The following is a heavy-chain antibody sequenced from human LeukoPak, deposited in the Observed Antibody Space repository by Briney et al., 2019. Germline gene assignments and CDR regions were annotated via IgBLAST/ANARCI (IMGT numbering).Heavy chain of an antibody. D-gene: IGHD2-8*01. V-gene: IGHV4-59*01. J-gene: IGHJ6*03. CDR2: IYYSGST. Sequence: ASETLSLTCTVSGGSISSYYWSWIRQPPGKGLEWIGYIYYSGSTNYNPSLKSRVTISVDTSKNQFSLKLSSVTAADTAVYYCAREAGDPPNGYYYMDVWGKGTTVTVSS. CDR1: GGSISSYY. CDR3: AREAGDPPNGYYYMDV.